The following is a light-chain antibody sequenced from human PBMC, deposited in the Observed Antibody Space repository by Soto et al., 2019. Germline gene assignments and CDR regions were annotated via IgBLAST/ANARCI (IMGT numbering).Light chain of an antibody. Sequence: SYELTQPLSVSVALGQTARITCGGNNMGSKNVHWYQQKPGQAPVRVIYRDSNLPSVIPERFSGSNSGNTATLTISRAQAGDEADYYCQVWDSSNVVFGGGTKLTVL. CDR2: RDS. CDR3: QVWDSSNVV. V-gene: IGLV3-9*01. CDR1: NMGSKN. J-gene: IGLJ2*01.